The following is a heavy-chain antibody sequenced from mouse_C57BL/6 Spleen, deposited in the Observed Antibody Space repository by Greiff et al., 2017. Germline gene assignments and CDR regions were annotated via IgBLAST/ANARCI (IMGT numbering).Heavy chain of an antibody. D-gene: IGHD1-1*01. J-gene: IGHJ2*01. V-gene: IGHV1-61*01. CDR3: ARRDGSSYYFDY. CDR2: IYPSDSET. CDR1: GYTFTSYW. Sequence: VQLQQPGAELVRPGSSVKLSCKASGYTFTSYWMDWVKQRPGQGLEWIGNIYPSDSETHYNQKFKDKATLTVDKSSSTAYMQLSSLTSEDSAVYYCARRDGSSYYFDYWGQGTTLTVSS.